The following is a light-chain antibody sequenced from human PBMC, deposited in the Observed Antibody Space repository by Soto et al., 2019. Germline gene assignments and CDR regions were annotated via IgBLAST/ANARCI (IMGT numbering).Light chain of an antibody. J-gene: IGLJ1*01. V-gene: IGLV2-14*01. CDR3: TSYTTSSTLV. CDR1: SSDVGGYND. Sequence: QSALTQPASVSGSPGQSITISCTGTSSDVGGYNDVSWYQQYPVKAPKLMIYDVSNRPSGVSNRFSGSKSGNTASLTISGLQAEDEADYYCTSYTTSSTLVFGTGTKLTVL. CDR2: DVS.